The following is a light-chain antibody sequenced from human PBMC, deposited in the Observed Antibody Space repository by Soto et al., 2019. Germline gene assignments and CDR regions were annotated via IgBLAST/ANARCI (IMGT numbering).Light chain of an antibody. CDR2: GAS. CDR1: QRVSSSH. J-gene: IGKJ2*02. CDR3: QQYGSSPPCT. V-gene: IGKV3-20*01. Sequence: VLTQSPGTLSLSPGERATLSCWASQRVSSSHLAWYQQKPGQAPRLLIYGASTRATGVPDRFSGSGSGTDFTLTISRLEPEDFAVYYCQQYGSSPPCTFGQGTKLEIK.